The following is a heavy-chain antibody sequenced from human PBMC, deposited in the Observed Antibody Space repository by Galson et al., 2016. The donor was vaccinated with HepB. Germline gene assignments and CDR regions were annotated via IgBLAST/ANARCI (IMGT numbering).Heavy chain of an antibody. CDR2: ISYDGNNK. D-gene: IGHD2-2*01. Sequence: SLRLSCAASGFTFSSYAMHWVRQAPGKGLEWVAVISYDGNNKYYGDSVKGRFTISRDNSRSTLSLQMNTLRPEDTAVYYCARGVVRFCSVTSCYAGTAWFDPRGQGTQVTVSS. J-gene: IGHJ5*02. CDR3: ARGVVRFCSVTSCYAGTAWFDP. CDR1: GFTFSSYA. V-gene: IGHV3-30-3*01.